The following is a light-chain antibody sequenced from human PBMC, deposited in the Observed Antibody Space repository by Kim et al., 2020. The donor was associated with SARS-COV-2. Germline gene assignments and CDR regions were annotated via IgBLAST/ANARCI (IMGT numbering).Light chain of an antibody. CDR2: GAS. CDR1: QSVSNNY. V-gene: IGKV3-20*01. CDR3: QHYVSSPFT. J-gene: IGKJ4*01. Sequence: EIVLTQSPGTLSLSPGERATLSCRASQSVSNNYLAWYQQKPGQTPRLLIYGASSRATGVPDRFSGSGSGTDFTLTISRLEPEDFAVYYCQHYVSSPFTFGGGTKLEI.